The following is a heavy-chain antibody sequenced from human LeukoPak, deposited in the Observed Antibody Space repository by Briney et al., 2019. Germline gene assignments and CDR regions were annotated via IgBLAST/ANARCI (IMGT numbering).Heavy chain of an antibody. CDR3: ARAYYDTSGYPGWYFDL. Sequence: SETLSLTCTVSGGSISSYFWTWIRQPPGKGLEWIGYIYYSGSTNYNPSLKSRVTMSVDTSKNQFSLKLTSVTAADTAVYYCARAYYDTSGYPGWYFDLWGRGTLVTVSS. V-gene: IGHV4-59*01. CDR1: GGSISSYF. CDR2: IYYSGST. D-gene: IGHD3-22*01. J-gene: IGHJ2*01.